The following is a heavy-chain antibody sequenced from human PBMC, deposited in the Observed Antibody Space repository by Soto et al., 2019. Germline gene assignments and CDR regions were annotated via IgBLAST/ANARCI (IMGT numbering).Heavy chain of an antibody. CDR2: IVVGSGNT. D-gene: IGHD2-8*01. CDR1: GFTFTSSA. V-gene: IGHV1-58*01. Sequence: GASVKVSCKASGFTFTSSAVQWVRQARGQRLEWIGWIVVGSGNTNYAQKFQERVTITRDMSTSTAYMELSSLRSEDTAVYYCAAGYCTNGVCYSPAGSFDIWGQGTMVTVSS. J-gene: IGHJ3*02. CDR3: AAGYCTNGVCYSPAGSFDI.